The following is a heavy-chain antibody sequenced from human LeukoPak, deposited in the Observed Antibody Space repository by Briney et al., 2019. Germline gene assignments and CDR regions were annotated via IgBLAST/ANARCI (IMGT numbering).Heavy chain of an antibody. CDR3: ARGILRLGSWFDP. V-gene: IGHV4-31*03. J-gene: IGHJ5*02. CDR2: IYYSGST. D-gene: IGHD2-15*01. Sequence: SETLSLTCTVSGGSISSGGYYWSWIRQHPGKGLEWIGYIYYSGSTYYNPSLKSRVTISVDTSKNQFSLKLSSVTAADTAVYYCARGILRLGSWFDPWGQGTLVTVSS. CDR1: GGSISSGGYY.